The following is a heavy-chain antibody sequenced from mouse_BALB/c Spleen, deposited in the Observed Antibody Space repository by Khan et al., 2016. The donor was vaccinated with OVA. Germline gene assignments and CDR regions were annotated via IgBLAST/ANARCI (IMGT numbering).Heavy chain of an antibody. V-gene: IGHV1-7*01. D-gene: IGHD1-1*02. CDR2: INPSTGYT. J-gene: IGHJ3*01. CDR3: TIRGLYGLFAF. CDR1: GYTFTTYW. Sequence: VQLQQSGAELAKPGASVKMSCTASGYTFTTYWIHWIKQRPGQGLEWIGYINPSTGYTEYNQKFKDKATLTTDESSSAAYLQLSSLTSEDSAVYYGTIRGLYGLFAFWGQGTLVTVSA.